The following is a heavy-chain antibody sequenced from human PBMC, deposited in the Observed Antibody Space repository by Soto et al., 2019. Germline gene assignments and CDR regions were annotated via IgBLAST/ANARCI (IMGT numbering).Heavy chain of an antibody. D-gene: IGHD6-19*01. V-gene: IGHV3-23*01. Sequence: GGSLRLSCAASGFTFSSYAMSWVRQAPGKGLEWVSAISGSGGSTYYADSVKGRFTTSRDNSKNALYLQMNSLRAEDTAVYYCARSGSGWFHYFDYWGQGTLVTVSS. CDR1: GFTFSSYA. CDR3: ARSGSGWFHYFDY. CDR2: ISGSGGST. J-gene: IGHJ4*02.